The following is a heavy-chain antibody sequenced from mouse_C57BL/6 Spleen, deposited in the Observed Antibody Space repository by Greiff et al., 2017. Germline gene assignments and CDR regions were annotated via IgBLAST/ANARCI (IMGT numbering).Heavy chain of an antibody. CDR3: ARVDSGYDGWWFEV. J-gene: IGHJ1*03. D-gene: IGHD2-2*01. CDR1: GYAFSSSW. Sequence: VQLQQSGPELVKPGASVKISCKASGYAFSSSWMNWVKQRPGKGLEWIGRIYPGGGTTYYNGKFKGQVTLPADNSTSTAYMQLSSLSSEDSAVYSCARVDSGYDGWWFEVWGTGTTVTVSS. CDR2: IYPGGGTT. V-gene: IGHV1-82*01.